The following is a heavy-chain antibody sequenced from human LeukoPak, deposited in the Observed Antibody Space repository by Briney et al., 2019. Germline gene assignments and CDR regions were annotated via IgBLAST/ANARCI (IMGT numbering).Heavy chain of an antibody. Sequence: ASVKVSCKVSGYTLTELSMHWVRQAPGKGLEWMGGFDPEDGETIYAQKFQGRVTITADKSTSTAYMELSSLRSEDTAVYYCARAATSWSLIDYWGQGTLVTVSS. CDR3: ARAATSWSLIDY. J-gene: IGHJ4*02. CDR2: FDPEDGET. V-gene: IGHV1-24*01. D-gene: IGHD2-2*01. CDR1: GYTLTELS.